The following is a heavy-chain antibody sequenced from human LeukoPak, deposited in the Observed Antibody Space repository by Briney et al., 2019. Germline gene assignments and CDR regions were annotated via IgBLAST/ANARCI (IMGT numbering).Heavy chain of an antibody. CDR3: ARGDEQLHVV. J-gene: IGHJ4*02. V-gene: IGHV1-69*05. CDR1: GGTFSSYA. Sequence: ASVKVSCKASGGTFSSYAISWVRQAPGQGLEWMGGIIPIFGTANYAQKFQGRVTITTDESTSTAYMELSSLRSEDTAVYYCARGDEQLHVVWGQGTLVTVSS. CDR2: IIPIFGTA. D-gene: IGHD6-6*01.